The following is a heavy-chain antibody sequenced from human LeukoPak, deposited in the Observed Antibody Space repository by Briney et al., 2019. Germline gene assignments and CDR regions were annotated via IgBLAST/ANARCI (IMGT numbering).Heavy chain of an antibody. CDR3: AKIISDWSRGAFDI. J-gene: IGHJ3*02. D-gene: IGHD6-19*01. CDR2: ITSSSSYI. V-gene: IGHV3-21*01. CDR1: GFTFSSYA. Sequence: GGSLRLSCAASGFTFSSYAMHWVRQAPGKGLEWVSSITSSSSYIYYRDSVKGRFTISRDNAKNSLYLEMNSLRAEDTAVYYCAKIISDWSRGAFDIWGQGTMVTVSS.